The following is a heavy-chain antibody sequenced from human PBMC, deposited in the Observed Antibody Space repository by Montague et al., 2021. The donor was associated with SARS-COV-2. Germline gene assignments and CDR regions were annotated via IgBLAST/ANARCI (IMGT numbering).Heavy chain of an antibody. D-gene: IGHD3-22*01. CDR2: INHRGST. V-gene: IGHV4-34*01. CDR3: ARGHQVTTMIVVIMVGEQYNFDY. Sequence: SETLSLTCAVYGESFSGYYWTWIRQPPGKGLEWIGDINHRGSTKYNPSLKSRVTISVYTTKNQFSLRLSSVTAADTAVSYSARGHQVTTMIVVIMVGEQYNFDYWGQGTLITVFS. J-gene: IGHJ4*02. CDR1: GESFSGYY.